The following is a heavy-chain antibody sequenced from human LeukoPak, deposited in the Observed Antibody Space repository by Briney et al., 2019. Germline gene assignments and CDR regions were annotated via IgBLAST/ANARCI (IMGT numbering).Heavy chain of an antibody. CDR1: GCSLSSVY. J-gene: IGHJ4*02. V-gene: IGHV4-4*07. CDR3: ARQNFGWYDY. D-gene: IGHD6-19*01. Sequence: PSESLSLGCTVPGCSLSSVYWGWVRQPAGKGLEWIGRIYTSGSTNYNPSVKSRVTISVATTKNHFSLKLSSVTAADTAVYYCARQNFGWYDYWDQGTLVTVSS. CDR2: IYTSGST.